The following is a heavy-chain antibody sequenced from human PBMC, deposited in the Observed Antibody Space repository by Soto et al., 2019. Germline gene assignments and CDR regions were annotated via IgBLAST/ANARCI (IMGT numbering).Heavy chain of an antibody. D-gene: IGHD4-17*01. CDR2: INAGNGNT. CDR1: GYTFTSYA. J-gene: IGHJ2*01. Sequence: QVQLVQSGAEVKKPGASVKVSCKASGYTFTSYAMHWVRQAPGQRLEWMGWINAGNGNTKYSQKFQGRVTITRDTSASTAYTELSSLRSEDTAVYYCARAFRNTVTTYVYLDLWGRGTLVTVSS. CDR3: ARAFRNTVTTYVYLDL. V-gene: IGHV1-3*01.